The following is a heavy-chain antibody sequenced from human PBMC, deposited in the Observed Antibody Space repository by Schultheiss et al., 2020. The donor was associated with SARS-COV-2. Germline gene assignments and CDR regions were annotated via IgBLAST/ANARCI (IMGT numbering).Heavy chain of an antibody. Sequence: GESLKISCAASGFTFSSYDMSWVRQAPGKGLEWVSAISGSGGSTYYADSVKGRFTISRDNSMNTLYLQMNSLRADDTAVYYCAKLSPVTTLHAVDYWGQGTLVTVSS. CDR1: GFTFSSYD. D-gene: IGHD4-17*01. CDR2: ISGSGGST. J-gene: IGHJ4*02. V-gene: IGHV3-23*01. CDR3: AKLSPVTTLHAVDY.